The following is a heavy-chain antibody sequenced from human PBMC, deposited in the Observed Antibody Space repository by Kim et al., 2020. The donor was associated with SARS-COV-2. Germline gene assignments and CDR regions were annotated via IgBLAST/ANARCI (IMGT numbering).Heavy chain of an antibody. Sequence: SQTLSLTCVISGDNVSGDSVAWNRIRQSPSRGLEWLGRTYYRSKWYNDYAVSVKGRITISPDTSKNQFSLQVNSVTPEDTAVYYCARDHQYSVDYWGQGTLVTVSS. D-gene: IGHD4-4*01. CDR2: TYYRSKWYN. CDR1: GDNVSGDSVA. J-gene: IGHJ4*02. CDR3: ARDHQYSVDY. V-gene: IGHV6-1*01.